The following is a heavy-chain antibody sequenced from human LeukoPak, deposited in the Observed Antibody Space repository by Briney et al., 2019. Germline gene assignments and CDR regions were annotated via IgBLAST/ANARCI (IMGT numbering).Heavy chain of an antibody. V-gene: IGHV4-34*01. Sequence: SETLSLTCAVYGGSFSGYYWSWIRQPPGKGLEWIGEINHSGSTNYNPSLKSRVTISVDTSKNQFSLKLSSVTAADTAVYYCARDREDPRIVVVPADTPFDYWGQGTLVTVSS. CDR2: INHSGST. CDR1: GGSFSGYY. J-gene: IGHJ4*02. D-gene: IGHD2-2*01. CDR3: ARDREDPRIVVVPADTPFDY.